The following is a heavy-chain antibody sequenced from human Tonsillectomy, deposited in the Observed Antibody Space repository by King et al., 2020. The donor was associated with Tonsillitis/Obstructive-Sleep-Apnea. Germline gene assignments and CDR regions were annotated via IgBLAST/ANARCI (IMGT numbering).Heavy chain of an antibody. D-gene: IGHD4-17*01. CDR1: GFTFSSYA. J-gene: IGHJ3*02. CDR2: ISGSGGST. CDR3: AKVLIVDVEDGDYVAAFDI. Sequence: VQLVESGGGLVQPGGSLRLSCAASGFTFSSYAMSWVRQAPGKGLEWVSAISGSGGSTYYADSVKGRFTISRDNSKNTLYLQMNSLRAEDTAVYYCAKVLIVDVEDGDYVAAFDIWGQGTMVTVSS. V-gene: IGHV3-23*04.